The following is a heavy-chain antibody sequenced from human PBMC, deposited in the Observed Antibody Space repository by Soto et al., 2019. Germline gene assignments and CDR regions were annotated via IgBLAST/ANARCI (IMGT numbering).Heavy chain of an antibody. CDR3: VKDLDSGLAAGGTLEY. D-gene: IGHD6-13*01. CDR1: GFIFSKRG. CDR2: ISYDGNNK. V-gene: IGHV3-30*18. Sequence: QVQLVESGGGVVQPGRPLRLSCVASGFIFSKRGMHWVRQAPGKGLEWVAIISYDGNNKYYADSVKGRFTISRDNSKNTLSLQMSSLRAEDTAVYYCVKDLDSGLAAGGTLEYWGQGTLITVS. J-gene: IGHJ4*02.